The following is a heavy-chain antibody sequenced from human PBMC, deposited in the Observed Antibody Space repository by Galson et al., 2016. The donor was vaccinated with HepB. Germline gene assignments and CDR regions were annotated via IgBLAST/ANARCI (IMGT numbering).Heavy chain of an antibody. CDR3: ARRRVAARLTGRGGWFDP. CDR2: ISYSGST. D-gene: IGHD6-6*01. Sequence: SETLSLTCSVSGDSISTSRYFWGWIRQPPGKGLEWIGDISYSGSTYYNPSLMGRLTISVDTSKNQFSLRLSSLTAADTALYYCARRRVAARLTGRGGWFDPWGQGALVTVSS. V-gene: IGHV4-39*01. J-gene: IGHJ5*02. CDR1: GDSISTSRYF.